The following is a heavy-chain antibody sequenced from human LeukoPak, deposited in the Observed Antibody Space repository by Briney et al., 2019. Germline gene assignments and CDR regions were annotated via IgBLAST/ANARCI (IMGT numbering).Heavy chain of an antibody. Sequence: NPSETLSLTCTVSSGSISSYYWSWIRQPPGKGLEWIGYIYYSGSTNYNPSLKSRVTISVDTSKNQFSLKLSSVTAADTAVYYCAREGVGYSSGWYRRGPNLDYWGQGTLATVSS. V-gene: IGHV4-4*08. CDR2: IYYSGST. CDR3: AREGVGYSSGWYRRGPNLDY. D-gene: IGHD6-19*01. J-gene: IGHJ4*02. CDR1: SGSISSYY.